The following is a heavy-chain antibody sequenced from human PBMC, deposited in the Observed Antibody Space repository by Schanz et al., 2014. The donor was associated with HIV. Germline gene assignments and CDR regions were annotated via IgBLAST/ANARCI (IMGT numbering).Heavy chain of an antibody. CDR2: INDSGST. D-gene: IGHD2-15*01. CDR1: GGSFSNYY. CDR3: ARVTVVEALYYFDY. J-gene: IGHJ4*02. Sequence: QVQLQQWGAGLLKPSETLSLTCAVYGGSFSNYYWSWIRQPPGKGLEWIGDINDSGSTNYNPSLKSRVTMSADTPKTQFSLNLTSVTAADTAVYYCARVTVVEALYYFDYWGQGTLVTVSS. V-gene: IGHV4-34*01.